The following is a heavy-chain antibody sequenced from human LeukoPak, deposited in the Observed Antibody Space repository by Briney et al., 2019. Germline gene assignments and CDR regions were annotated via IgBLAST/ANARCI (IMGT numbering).Heavy chain of an antibody. Sequence: QPGGSLRLSCAASGFTFSSYGMHWVRQAPGKGLEWVAVIWYDGSNKYYADSVKGRFTISRDNSKNTLYLQMNSRRAEDTAVYYCARGLHWAVTTSFFDYWGQGTLVTVSS. CDR1: GFTFSSYG. D-gene: IGHD4-17*01. J-gene: IGHJ4*02. CDR2: IWYDGSNK. V-gene: IGHV3-33*01. CDR3: ARGLHWAVTTSFFDY.